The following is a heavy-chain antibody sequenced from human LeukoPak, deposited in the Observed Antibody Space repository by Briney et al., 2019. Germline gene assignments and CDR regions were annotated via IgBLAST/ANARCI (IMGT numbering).Heavy chain of an antibody. CDR3: TTDFNRYSSGWYFDY. Sequence: GGSLRLSCAASGFTFSSYWMHWVRQAPGRGPVWVSRINSDGKSTDYADYVKGRFTISRDDSKNTLYLQMNSLKTEDTAVYYCTTDFNRYSSGWYFDYWGQGTLVTVSS. J-gene: IGHJ4*02. D-gene: IGHD6-19*01. CDR1: GFTFSSYW. CDR2: INSDGKST. V-gene: IGHV3-74*01.